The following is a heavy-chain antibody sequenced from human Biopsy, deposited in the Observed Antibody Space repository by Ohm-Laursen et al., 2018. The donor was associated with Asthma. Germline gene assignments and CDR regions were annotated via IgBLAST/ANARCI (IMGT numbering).Heavy chain of an antibody. D-gene: IGHD1-1*01. CDR3: VRDGTDDAFDI. J-gene: IGHJ3*02. CDR2: ISKDASTQ. CDR1: GFSFGSYG. V-gene: IGHV3-30*03. Sequence: SLRLSCAASGFSFGSYGMPWVRQAPGKGLEWVGVISKDASTQDYADSVKGRFTMARDNSKNTLDLQMNSLREEDTAVYYCVRDGTDDAFDIWGQGTVVSVAS.